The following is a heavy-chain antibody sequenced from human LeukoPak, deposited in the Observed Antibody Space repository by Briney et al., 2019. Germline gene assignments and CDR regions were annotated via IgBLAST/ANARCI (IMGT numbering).Heavy chain of an antibody. Sequence: GGXLRLSCSASGFTFSSYAMHWVRQAPGXXXXXXXXXXSNGGXTXYAASVXXXXXXXRDNSKNTLYLQMSSLRAEDTAVYYCVNLLGSYDSSGYYDYWGQGTLVTVSS. CDR3: VNLLGSYDSSGYYDY. CDR1: GFTFSSYA. D-gene: IGHD3-22*01. CDR2: XXSNGGXT. V-gene: IGHV3-64D*09. J-gene: IGHJ4*02.